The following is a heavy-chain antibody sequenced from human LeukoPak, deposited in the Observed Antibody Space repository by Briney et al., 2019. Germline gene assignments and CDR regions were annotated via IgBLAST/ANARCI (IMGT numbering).Heavy chain of an antibody. CDR1: GFTFSSYS. V-gene: IGHV3-48*01. D-gene: IGHD3-22*01. CDR3: AKDRRYYDSSGYYALDY. J-gene: IGHJ4*02. Sequence: GGSLRLSCAASGFTFSSYSMNWVRQAPGKGLEWVSYISSSSSTIYYADSVKGRFTISRDNSKNTLYLQMNSLRAEDTAVYYCAKDRRYYDSSGYYALDYWGQGTLVTVSS. CDR2: ISSSSSTI.